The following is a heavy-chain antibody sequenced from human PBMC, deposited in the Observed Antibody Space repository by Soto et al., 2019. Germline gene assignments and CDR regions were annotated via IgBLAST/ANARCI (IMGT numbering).Heavy chain of an antibody. CDR3: ARVESVATAYFDY. Sequence: ASVKVSCKASGGTFSSYAISWVRQAPGQGLEWMGGIIPIFGTANYAQKFQGRVTITADKSTSTAYMELSSLRSEDTAVYYCARVESVATAYFDYWGQGTLVTVS. J-gene: IGHJ4*02. CDR2: IIPIFGTA. CDR1: GGTFSSYA. V-gene: IGHV1-69*06. D-gene: IGHD5-12*01.